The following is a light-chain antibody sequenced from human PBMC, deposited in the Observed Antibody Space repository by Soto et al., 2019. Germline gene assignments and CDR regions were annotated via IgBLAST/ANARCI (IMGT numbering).Light chain of an antibody. J-gene: IGLJ3*02. V-gene: IGLV2-18*02. CDR3: XSFASSATLV. CDR2: EVS. CDR1: SSDIGYHNR. Sequence: QSALTQPPSVSGSPGQSVTISCTGTSSDIGYHNRVSWYQQPPGTAPKLMIYEVSTRYSGVPXRFSGSKSGNTASLTISGXXAXDXXXXXCXSFASSATLVFGGGTKLTVL.